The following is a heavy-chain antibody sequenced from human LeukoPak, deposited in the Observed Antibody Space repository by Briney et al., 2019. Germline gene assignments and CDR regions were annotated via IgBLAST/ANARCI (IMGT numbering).Heavy chain of an antibody. Sequence: GGSLRLSCAASGFTFSKYGMHRVRQAPGKGLEWVALIWYDGSNAYYADSVKGRFTISRDNSQNMLYLQMNSLRAEDTAVYYCARVEGRFYGSGSYRGFDYWGQGTLVTVSS. V-gene: IGHV3-33*01. CDR3: ARVEGRFYGSGSYRGFDY. J-gene: IGHJ4*02. CDR1: GFTFSKYG. D-gene: IGHD3-10*01. CDR2: IWYDGSNA.